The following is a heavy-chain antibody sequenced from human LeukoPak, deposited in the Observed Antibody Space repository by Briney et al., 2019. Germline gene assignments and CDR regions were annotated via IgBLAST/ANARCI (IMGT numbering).Heavy chain of an antibody. D-gene: IGHD1-7*01. CDR2: IYYSGST. Sequence: SETLSLTCTVSGGSISSSSYYWGWIRQPPGKGLEWIGSIYYSGSTYYNPSLKSRVTISVDTSKNQFSLKLSSVTAADTAVYYCARGCNWNYPRGAFDIWGQGTMVTVSS. CDR3: ARGCNWNYPRGAFDI. V-gene: IGHV4-39*07. CDR1: GGSISSSSYY. J-gene: IGHJ3*02.